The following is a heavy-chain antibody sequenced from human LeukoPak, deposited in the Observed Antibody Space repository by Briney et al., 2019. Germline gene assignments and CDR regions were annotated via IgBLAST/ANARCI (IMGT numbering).Heavy chain of an antibody. D-gene: IGHD4-11*01. CDR1: GGSFSGYC. Sequence: SETLSLTCAVYGGSFSGYCWSWIRQPPGKGLEWIGKINHSGSTNYNPSLKSRVTISVDTSKNQFSLKLSSVTAADTAVYYCARFGFHGDYSNAFDIWGQGTMVTVSS. V-gene: IGHV4-34*01. J-gene: IGHJ3*02. CDR2: INHSGST. CDR3: ARFGFHGDYSNAFDI.